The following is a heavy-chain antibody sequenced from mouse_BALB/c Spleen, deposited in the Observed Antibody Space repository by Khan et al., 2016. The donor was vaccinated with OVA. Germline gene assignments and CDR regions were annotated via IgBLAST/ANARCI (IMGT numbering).Heavy chain of an antibody. CDR3: ARQPYYRYNIIDY. J-gene: IGHJ4*01. D-gene: IGHD2-12*01. Sequence: QVQLKESGPGLVAPSQSLSITCTISGFSLTNYGIHWVRQPLGKGLVWLVVIWSDGSTTYNSALKSRLTISKDNSKSQVFLKMNILQSDYAAMYFCARQPYYRYNIIDYWGQGTSVTVSS. CDR1: GFSLTNYG. CDR2: IWSDGST. V-gene: IGHV2-6-1*01.